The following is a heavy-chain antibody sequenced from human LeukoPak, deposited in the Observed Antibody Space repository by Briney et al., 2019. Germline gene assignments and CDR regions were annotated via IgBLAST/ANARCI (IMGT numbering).Heavy chain of an antibody. J-gene: IGHJ4*02. V-gene: IGHV3-21*01. D-gene: IGHD4-17*01. CDR1: GFTFSSYS. CDR3: ARELNGDYPFDY. CDR2: ISSSSYI. Sequence: GGSLRLSCAASGFTFSSYSMNWVRQAPGKGLEWVSSISSSSYIYYADSVKGRFTISRDNAKNSLYLQMNSLRAEDTAVYYCARELNGDYPFDYWGQGTLVTVSS.